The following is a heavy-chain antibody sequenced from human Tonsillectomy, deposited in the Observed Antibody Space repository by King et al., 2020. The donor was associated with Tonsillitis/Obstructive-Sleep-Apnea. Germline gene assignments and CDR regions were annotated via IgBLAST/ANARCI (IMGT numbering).Heavy chain of an antibody. J-gene: IGHJ3*02. CDR2: INHSGNG. V-gene: IGHV4-34*01. CDR1: GGSFSTYY. CDR3: ARGMEQDFWSGNYSDAFDI. D-gene: IGHD3-3*01. Sequence: VQLQQWGAGLLKPSETLSLSCVVYGGSFSTYYWSWIRQPPEKGLEWIGEINHSGNGNYNPSLKSRVTISVDTSKNRFSLRLSSVTAADTAVYFCARGMEQDFWSGNYSDAFDIWGKGQWSPSLQ.